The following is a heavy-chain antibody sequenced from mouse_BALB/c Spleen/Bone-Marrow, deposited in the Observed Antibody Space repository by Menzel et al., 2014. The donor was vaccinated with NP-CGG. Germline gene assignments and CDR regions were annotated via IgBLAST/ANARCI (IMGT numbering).Heavy chain of an antibody. CDR2: IDTCDSYT. J-gene: IGHJ4*01. CDR1: GYTFTDNW. Sequence: QVQLQQSWAELAMPGASVKMSCKASGYTFTDNWMHWVNQRPGQGIEWIGEIDTCDSYTNFNQKFMGKATLTVDTSSSTAYMQVSSLTSDDSAVYYCARGGHDFSLDYWGQGTSVTVSS. D-gene: IGHD2-4*01. V-gene: IGHV1-69*01. CDR3: ARGGHDFSLDY.